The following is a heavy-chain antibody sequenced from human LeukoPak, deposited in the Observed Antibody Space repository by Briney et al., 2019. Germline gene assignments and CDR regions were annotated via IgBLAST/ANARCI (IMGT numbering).Heavy chain of an antibody. CDR3: ASIARRSGLYPWSDP. J-gene: IGHJ5*02. D-gene: IGHD3-3*01. CDR1: GGSFSGYY. CDR2: ITHSEST. V-gene: IGHV4-34*01. Sequence: SETLSLTCVVYGGSFSGYYWSWIRQSPGKGLEWIGEITHSESTNYNPSLKSRVTMSVDASKNQFSLKLSSVTAADTAVYYCASIARRSGLYPWSDPWGQGTLVTVSS.